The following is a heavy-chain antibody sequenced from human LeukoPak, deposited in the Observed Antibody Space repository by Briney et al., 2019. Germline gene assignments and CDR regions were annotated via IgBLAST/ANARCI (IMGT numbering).Heavy chain of an antibody. CDR1: GFTFSTYG. Sequence: GRFLRLSCAASGFTFSTYGMHWVRQAPGKGLEWVAIIWYDGSNKYYADSVKGRFTISRDISKNTLHLQMNSLRADDTAVYYCAREESGSLDFWGQGTLVTVSS. J-gene: IGHJ4*02. D-gene: IGHD1-26*01. CDR3: AREESGSLDF. CDR2: IWYDGSNK. V-gene: IGHV3-33*01.